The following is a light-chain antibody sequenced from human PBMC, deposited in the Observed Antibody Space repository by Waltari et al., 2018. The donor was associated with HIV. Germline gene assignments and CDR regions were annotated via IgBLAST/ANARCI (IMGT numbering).Light chain of an antibody. Sequence: SSELTQPPSVSVSPGQTASITCSGDKLGDKYVCWYQQKPGQSPLLVIYQDNMRPSGIPERFSGSNSGNTATLTISGTQAEDEADYYCQSADSSATYRVFGGGTKLTVL. J-gene: IGLJ3*02. CDR2: QDN. V-gene: IGLV3-1*01. CDR1: KLGDKY. CDR3: QSADSSATYRV.